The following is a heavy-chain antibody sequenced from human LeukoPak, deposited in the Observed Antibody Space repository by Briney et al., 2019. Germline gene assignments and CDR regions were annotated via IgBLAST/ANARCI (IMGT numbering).Heavy chain of an antibody. CDR2: IYTGGTT. V-gene: IGHV3-66*01. Sequence: PGGSLRLPCAASGFTVSSNYMSWVRQAPGKGLEWVSIIYTGGTTYYADSVKDRFTVSRDNSKNTLFLQMNSLRAEDTAVYYCARDGNSGSYHGFFDYWGQGTLVTVSS. CDR3: ARDGNSGSYHGFFDY. CDR1: GFTVSSNY. D-gene: IGHD1-26*01. J-gene: IGHJ4*02.